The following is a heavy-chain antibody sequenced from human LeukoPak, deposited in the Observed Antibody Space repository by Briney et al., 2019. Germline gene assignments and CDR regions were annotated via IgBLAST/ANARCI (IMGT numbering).Heavy chain of an antibody. J-gene: IGHJ4*02. CDR2: MNPNTGHT. CDR1: GYTLTTSD. D-gene: IGHD4-17*01. V-gene: IGHV1-8*01. CDR3: ATSRLYGDYPRFDY. Sequence: ASVKVSCKASGYTLTTSDINWVRQATGQGLEWMGWMNPNTGHTGFTQKFQGRVTMTRSISLNTAYMELSSLRSEDTAVYYYATSRLYGDYPRFDYWGQGTLVTVSS.